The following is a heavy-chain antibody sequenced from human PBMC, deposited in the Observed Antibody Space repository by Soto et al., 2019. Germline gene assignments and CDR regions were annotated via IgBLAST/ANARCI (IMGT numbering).Heavy chain of an antibody. J-gene: IGHJ4*02. D-gene: IGHD2-15*01. Sequence: VGSLRLSCAASGFTFSSYWMHWVRQAPGKGLVWVSRINSDGSSTSYADSVKGRFTISRDNAKNTLYLQMNSLRAEDTAVYYCARDLVAASYGGYYFDYWGQGTLVTVSS. V-gene: IGHV3-74*01. CDR2: INSDGSST. CDR3: ARDLVAASYGGYYFDY. CDR1: GFTFSSYW.